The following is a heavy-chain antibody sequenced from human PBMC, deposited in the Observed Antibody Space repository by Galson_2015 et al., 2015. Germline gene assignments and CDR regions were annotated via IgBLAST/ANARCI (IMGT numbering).Heavy chain of an antibody. CDR3: ARGTGSMGPNY. CDR1: GDSVSNDRTV. J-gene: IGHJ4*02. CDR2: TYYRSKWYT. D-gene: IGHD1-1*01. V-gene: IGHV6-1*01. Sequence: CAISGDSVSNDRTVWNWIRQSPSRGLEWLGRTYYRSKWYTDYAVSVKSRITINPDTSKNQFSLLLSSVTPEDTAVYYCARGTGSMGPNYWGQGTLVTVSS.